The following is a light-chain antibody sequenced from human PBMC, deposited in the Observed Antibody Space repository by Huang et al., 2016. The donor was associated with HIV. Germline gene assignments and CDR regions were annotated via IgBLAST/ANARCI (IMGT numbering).Light chain of an antibody. Sequence: EIVLTQSPATLSLSPGERATLSCRASQSVSNYLAWYQKKPGQAPRLLIYDSSNRATGVPARVSGSGSGTDFTLTINSLEAEDFAVYYCQQRSIWPPLTFGGGTKVEVK. CDR3: QQRSIWPPLT. CDR1: QSVSNY. V-gene: IGKV3-11*01. CDR2: DSS. J-gene: IGKJ4*01.